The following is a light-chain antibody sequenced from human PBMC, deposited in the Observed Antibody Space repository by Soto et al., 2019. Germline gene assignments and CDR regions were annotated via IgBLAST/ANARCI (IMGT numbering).Light chain of an antibody. CDR2: AAS. CDR1: QGIGNY. CDR3: QKCDSAPRT. Sequence: DIQMTQSPPSLSASVGDKITITCRANQGIGNYLAWYHQRPGEVPKLLIYAASTLESGVSSRFSGSGSGTHFTLTIDSLQPDDTGTYYCQKCDSAPRTFGRGNNVEIK. V-gene: IGKV1-27*01. J-gene: IGKJ1*01.